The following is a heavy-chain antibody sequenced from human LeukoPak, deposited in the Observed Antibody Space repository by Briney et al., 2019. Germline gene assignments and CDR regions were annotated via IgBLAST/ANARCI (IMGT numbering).Heavy chain of an antibody. CDR1: GGTFSSYA. Sequence: SVKVSCKASGGTFSSYAISWVRQAPGQGLEWMGGITPIFGTANYAQKFQGRVTITADESTSTAYMELSSLRSEDTAVYYCALRITMVRGTVDYWGQGTLVTVSS. V-gene: IGHV1-69*13. CDR3: ALRITMVRGTVDY. D-gene: IGHD3-10*01. J-gene: IGHJ4*02. CDR2: ITPIFGTA.